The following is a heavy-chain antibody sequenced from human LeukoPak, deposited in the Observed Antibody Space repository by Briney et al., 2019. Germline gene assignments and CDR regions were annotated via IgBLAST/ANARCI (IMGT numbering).Heavy chain of an antibody. V-gene: IGHV3-30*02. J-gene: IGHJ3*02. Sequence: GGSLRLSCAATGVTFSSFGMHWVRQSPGKGLEWVALIRHDGTNIYYADSVKGRFTISRDNAKNSLYLQMNSLRAEDTAVYYCAREATERAEGGWGAFDIWGQGTMVTVSS. CDR1: GVTFSSFG. CDR3: AREATERAEGGWGAFDI. CDR2: IRHDGTNI. D-gene: IGHD5-12*01.